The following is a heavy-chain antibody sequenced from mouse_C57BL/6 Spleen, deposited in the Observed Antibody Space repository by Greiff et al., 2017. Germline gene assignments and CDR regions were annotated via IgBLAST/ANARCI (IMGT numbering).Heavy chain of an antibody. V-gene: IGHV1-54*01. CDR1: GYAFTNYL. CDR2: INPGSGGT. CDR3: ARSLIYYYGSSYWYFDV. D-gene: IGHD1-1*01. Sequence: QVQLQQSGAELVRPGTSVKVSCTASGYAFTNYLIEWVKQRPGQGLEWIGVINPGSGGTNYTEKFKGKATLTADKSSSTAYMQLSSLTSEDSAVYFCARSLIYYYGSSYWYFDVWGTGTTVTVSS. J-gene: IGHJ1*03.